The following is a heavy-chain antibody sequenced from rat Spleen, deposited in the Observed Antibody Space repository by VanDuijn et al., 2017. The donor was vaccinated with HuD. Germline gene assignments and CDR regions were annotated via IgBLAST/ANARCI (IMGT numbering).Heavy chain of an antibody. V-gene: IGHV2-63*01. D-gene: IGHD1-4*01. CDR1: GFSLTSYT. CDR2: MRYNGDT. J-gene: IGHJ2*01. Sequence: QVQLKESGPGLVQPSQTLSLTCTVSGFSLTSYTVSWVRQPPGKGLEWMGRMRYNGDTSYNPALKSRLSISRDTSKNQVFLKMNSLQTEDTAMYFCARSFSYPGITADYWGQGVMVTVSS. CDR3: ARSFSYPGITADY.